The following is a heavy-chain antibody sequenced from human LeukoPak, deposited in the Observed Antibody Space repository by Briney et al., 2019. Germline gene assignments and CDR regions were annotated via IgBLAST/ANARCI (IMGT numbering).Heavy chain of an antibody. CDR1: GFTFSSNW. V-gene: IGHV3-7*01. J-gene: IGHJ4*02. CDR3: ARTNNWSWHK. CDR2: IKPDGSAE. D-gene: IGHD1-26*01. Sequence: GGSLRLSCATSGFTFSSNWMSWVRHVPGRGLDWVANIKPDGSAEYYAASVKGRFTVSRDNAKNSLYLQMNSLRVEDTAVYYCARTNNWSWHKWGQGNLVTGSS.